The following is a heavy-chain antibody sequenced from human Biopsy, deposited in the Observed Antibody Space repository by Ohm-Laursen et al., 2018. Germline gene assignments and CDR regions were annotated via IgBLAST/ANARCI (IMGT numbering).Heavy chain of an antibody. CDR2: IYYSGTT. CDR3: ARVRGGFLEWFDY. V-gene: IGHV4-59*01. D-gene: IGHD3-3*01. Sequence: TLSLTCTVSGESMGTYYWTWIRQPPGKGLEWIASIYYSGTTNKNPSLKSRVTISVDTSKRQFYLELSSVTEADTAIYYCARVRGGFLEWFDYWGQGTLITVSS. CDR1: GESMGTYY. J-gene: IGHJ5*01.